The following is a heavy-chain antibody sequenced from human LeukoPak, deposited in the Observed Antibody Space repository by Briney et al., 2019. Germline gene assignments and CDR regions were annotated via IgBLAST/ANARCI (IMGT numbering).Heavy chain of an antibody. V-gene: IGHV3-30*18. CDR3: AKDRSMVRGVPPGGMDV. J-gene: IGHJ6*04. CDR2: ISYDGSNK. D-gene: IGHD3-10*01. CDR1: GFPFSSYG. Sequence: PGRSLSLSCAASGFPFSSYGMHWVRQAPGKGLEWVAVISYDGSNKYYADSVKGRFTISRDNSKNTLYLQMNSLRAEDTAVYYCAKDRSMVRGVPPGGMDVWGKGTTVTVSS.